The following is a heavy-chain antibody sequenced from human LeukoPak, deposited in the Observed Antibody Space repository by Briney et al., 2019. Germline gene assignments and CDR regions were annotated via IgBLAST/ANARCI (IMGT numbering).Heavy chain of an antibody. Sequence: PGGSLRLPCAASGFTFSSYWMHWVRQAPGKGLVWVSRSDGTNITYADSVKGRFTISKDNAKKTLYLQMNGLRADDTAVYYCARHPLKYWGQGTLVTVSS. V-gene: IGHV3-74*01. CDR1: GFTFSSYW. J-gene: IGHJ4*02. CDR3: ARHPLKY. CDR2: SDGTNI.